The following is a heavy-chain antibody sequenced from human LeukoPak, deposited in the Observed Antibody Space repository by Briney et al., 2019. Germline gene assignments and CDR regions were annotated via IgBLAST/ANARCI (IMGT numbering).Heavy chain of an antibody. V-gene: IGHV3-48*03. CDR3: ARDRGYCSSTSCSLNWFDP. CDR1: GFTFSSYV. J-gene: IGHJ5*02. CDR2: ISSSGSTI. Sequence: PGGSLRLSCAASGFTFSSYVMNWVRQAPGKGLEWVSYISSSGSTIYYADSVKGRFTISRDNAKNSLYLQMNSLRAEDTAVYYCARDRGYCSSTSCSLNWFDPWGQGTLVTVSS. D-gene: IGHD2-2*01.